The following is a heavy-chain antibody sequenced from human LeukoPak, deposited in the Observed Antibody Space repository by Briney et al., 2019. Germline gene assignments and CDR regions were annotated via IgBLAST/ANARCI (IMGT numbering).Heavy chain of an antibody. Sequence: ASVKVSCKASGYTFTGYYMHWVRQAPGQGLEWMGWINPNSGGTNYAQKFQGRVTMTRDTSISTAYMELSRLRSDGTAVYYCARDFVAGATGLDYWGQGTLVTVSS. CDR1: GYTFTGYY. CDR2: INPNSGGT. J-gene: IGHJ4*02. CDR3: ARDFVAGATGLDY. D-gene: IGHD1-26*01. V-gene: IGHV1-2*02.